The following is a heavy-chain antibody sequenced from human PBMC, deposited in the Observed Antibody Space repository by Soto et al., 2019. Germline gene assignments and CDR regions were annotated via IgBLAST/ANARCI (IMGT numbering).Heavy chain of an antibody. J-gene: IGHJ6*03. CDR3: VKGYCSSRRCQATPYYYMDV. V-gene: IGHV3-9*01. D-gene: IGHD2-2*01. CDR2: ITWNSGVT. Sequence: EVQLVESGGGLVQPGGSLRLSCAASGFTLNDYAMHWVRQAPGKGPVWVSGITWNSGVTAYVGSVKGRITISRDTAKNSLHLQLHSLRPEDTDFSLCVKGYCSSRRCQATPYYYMDVWGKGTTLTV. CDR1: GFTLNDYA.